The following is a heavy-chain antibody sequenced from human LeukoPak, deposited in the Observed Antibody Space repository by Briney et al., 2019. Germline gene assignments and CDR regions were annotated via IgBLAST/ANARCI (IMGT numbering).Heavy chain of an antibody. CDR3: ATMYQLLYGRAFDI. CDR1: GGSISSYY. CDR2: IYYSGST. D-gene: IGHD2-2*02. V-gene: IGHV4-59*01. J-gene: IGHJ3*02. Sequence: SETLSLTCTVSGGSISSYYWSWIRQPPGKGLEWVGYIYYSGSTSYNPSLKSRVTISVDTSKNQFSLKLSSVTAADTAVYYCATMYQLLYGRAFDIWGQGTMVTVSS.